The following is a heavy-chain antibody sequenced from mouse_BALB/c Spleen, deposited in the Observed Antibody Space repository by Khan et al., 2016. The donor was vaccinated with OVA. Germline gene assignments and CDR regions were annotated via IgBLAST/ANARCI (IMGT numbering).Heavy chain of an antibody. J-gene: IGHJ2*01. CDR3: ARNREPDYFDY. CDR1: GFSLTSYA. V-gene: IGHV2-9*02. CDR2: IWAGGST. Sequence: VELVESGPGLEAPSQSLSITCTVTGFSLTSYAIHWIRQPPGKGLEWLGVIWAGGSTNYNSALMSRLSISKDNSKSQVFLKMNSLQTHDTTMYYCARNREPDYFDYWGQGTTLTVSS.